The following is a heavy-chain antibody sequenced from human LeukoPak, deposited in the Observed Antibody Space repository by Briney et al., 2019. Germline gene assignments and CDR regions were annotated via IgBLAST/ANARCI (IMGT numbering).Heavy chain of an antibody. Sequence: SETLSLTCTVSGGSISSGNYYWSWIRKPAGKGLEWIGRIYTSGSTNYNPSLKSRVTISVDTSKDQFSLKLSSVTAADTAVYYCARRLEVYCSGGSCYPDAFDIWGQGTMVTVSS. D-gene: IGHD2-15*01. V-gene: IGHV4-61*02. CDR2: IYTSGST. CDR1: GGSISSGNYY. CDR3: ARRLEVYCSGGSCYPDAFDI. J-gene: IGHJ3*02.